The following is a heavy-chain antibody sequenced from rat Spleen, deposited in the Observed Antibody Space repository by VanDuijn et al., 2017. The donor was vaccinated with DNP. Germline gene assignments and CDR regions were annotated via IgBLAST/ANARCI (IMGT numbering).Heavy chain of an antibody. J-gene: IGHJ2*01. D-gene: IGHD1-6*01. Sequence: EVQLVESGGGLVQPGRSLKLSCVVSGFTFSNYDMAWVRQAPKKGLEWVATISYDGSSTYYRDSVKGRFTISRDNAKSTLYLQMDSLRSEDTATYYCTTEDVYYGFDYWGQGVMVTVSS. V-gene: IGHV5-7*01. CDR1: GFTFSNYD. CDR3: TTEDVYYGFDY. CDR2: ISYDGSST.